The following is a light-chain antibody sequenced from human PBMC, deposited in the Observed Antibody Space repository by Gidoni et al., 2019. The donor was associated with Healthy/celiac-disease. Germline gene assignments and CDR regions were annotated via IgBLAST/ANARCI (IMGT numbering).Light chain of an antibody. J-gene: IGKJ1*01. CDR2: DAS. Sequence: DIQMTQSPSTLSASVGDRVTITCRASQSISSWLAWYQQKPGKAPKLLIYDASSLESGVPSRFSGSGSGTEFTLTISSLQPDDFATYYCQQYNSYWTFGHXTKVEIK. V-gene: IGKV1-5*01. CDR3: QQYNSYWT. CDR1: QSISSW.